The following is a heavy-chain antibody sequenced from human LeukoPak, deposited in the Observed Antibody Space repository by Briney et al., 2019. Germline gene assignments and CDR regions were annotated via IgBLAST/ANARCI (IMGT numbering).Heavy chain of an antibody. D-gene: IGHD2/OR15-2a*01. J-gene: IGHJ5*01. V-gene: IGHV1-8*03. CDR3: ARGLEYWTFDS. CDR1: GYTFTSYD. Sequence: ASVKVSCKASGYTFTSYDINWVRQATGQGLEWLGWMNPNSGNTGYAQKFQGRVTITRNTSIGKASMELSSMRYEDTAVYYCARGLEYWTFDSWGQGTLVTVSS. CDR2: MNPNSGNT.